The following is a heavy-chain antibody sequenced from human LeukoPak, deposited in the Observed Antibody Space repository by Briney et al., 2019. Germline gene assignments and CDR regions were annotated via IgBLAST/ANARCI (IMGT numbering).Heavy chain of an antibody. J-gene: IGHJ6*03. D-gene: IGHD6-13*01. CDR2: INHSGST. Sequence: PSETPSLTCAVYGGSFSGYYWSWIRQPPGKGLEWIGEINHSGSTNYNPSLKSRVTISVDTSKNQFSLKLSSVTAADTAVYYCARVTIAAAKKTYYYMDVWGKGTTVTVSS. V-gene: IGHV4-34*01. CDR1: GGSFSGYY. CDR3: ARVTIAAAKKTYYYMDV.